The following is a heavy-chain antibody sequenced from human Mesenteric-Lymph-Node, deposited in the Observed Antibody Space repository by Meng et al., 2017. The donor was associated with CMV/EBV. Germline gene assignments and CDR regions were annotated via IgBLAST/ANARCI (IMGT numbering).Heavy chain of an antibody. CDR2: ISGSGGTT. CDR1: GFTFITYA. CDR3: ARVLPAFYYDTSAYPLDY. J-gene: IGHJ4*02. V-gene: IGHV3-23*01. Sequence: GGSLRLSCAASGFTFITYAMSWVRQAPGKGLEWVSAISGSGGTTYYPDSVKGRFTISRDNSKNTLYLQVNSLRAEDTAVYYCARVLPAFYYDTSAYPLDYWGQGTLVTVSS. D-gene: IGHD3-22*01.